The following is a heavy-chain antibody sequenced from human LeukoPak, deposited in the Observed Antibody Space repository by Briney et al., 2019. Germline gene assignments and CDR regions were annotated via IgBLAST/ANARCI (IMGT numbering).Heavy chain of an antibody. Sequence: SETLSLTCTVSGDFISSSRYYWGWIRQPPGKGLEWIGDVYYTGRTYYNPSLKSRVFISIDTSNNYFSLNLNFVTAADTAVYYQARGGKRDSTGYFEWGRGSLVTVSS. V-gene: IGHV4-39*02. D-gene: IGHD3-22*01. CDR3: ARGGKRDSTGYFE. CDR2: VYYTGRT. CDR1: GDFISSSRYY. J-gene: IGHJ1*01.